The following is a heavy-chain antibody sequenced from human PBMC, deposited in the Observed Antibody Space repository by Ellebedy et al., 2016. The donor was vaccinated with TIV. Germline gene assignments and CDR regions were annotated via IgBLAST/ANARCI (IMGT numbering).Heavy chain of an antibody. D-gene: IGHD2-2*01. CDR2: IIPIFGTA. J-gene: IGHJ5*02. Sequence: SVKVSXKASRGTFSSYAISWVRQAPGQGLEWMGGIIPIFGTANYAQKFQGRVTITADESTSTAYMELSSLRSEDTAVYYCARGQYQLLSGRCWFDPWGQGTLVTVSS. V-gene: IGHV1-69*13. CDR3: ARGQYQLLSGRCWFDP. CDR1: RGTFSSYA.